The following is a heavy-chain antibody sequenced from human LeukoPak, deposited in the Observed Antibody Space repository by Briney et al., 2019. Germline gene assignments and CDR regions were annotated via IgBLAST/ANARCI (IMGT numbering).Heavy chain of an antibody. CDR3: ARESSGFHR. V-gene: IGHV6-1*01. CDR1: GDTVSSNTAA. J-gene: IGHJ1*01. CDR2: TYYRSKWYN. Sequence: SQTLSLTCVLSGDTVSSNTAAWDWIRQSPSRGLEWLGRTYYRSKWYNDYAPSVKGRISIDPDTSKNQFSLQLNSVTPEDSAVYYCARESSGFHRWGQGTLVTVSS.